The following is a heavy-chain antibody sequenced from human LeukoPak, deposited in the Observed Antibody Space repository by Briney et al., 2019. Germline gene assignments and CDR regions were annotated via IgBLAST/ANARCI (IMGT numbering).Heavy chain of an antibody. D-gene: IGHD1-26*01. CDR2: INHSGST. Sequence: PSETLSLTCAVYGGSFSGYYWSWIRQPPGKGLEWIGEINHSGSTNYNPSLKSRVTISVDTSKNQFSLKLSSVTAADTAVYYCARNAGATGLSRAADYWGQGTLVTVSS. CDR3: ARNAGATGLSRAADY. J-gene: IGHJ4*02. V-gene: IGHV4-34*01. CDR1: GGSFSGYY.